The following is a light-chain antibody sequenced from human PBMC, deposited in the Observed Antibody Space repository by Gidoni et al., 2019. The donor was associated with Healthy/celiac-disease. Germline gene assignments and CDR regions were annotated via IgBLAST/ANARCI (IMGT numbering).Light chain of an antibody. CDR1: QSVSSN. CDR3: QQYNNWPPR. V-gene: IGKV3-15*01. J-gene: IGKJ2*03. CDR2: GAS. Sequence: EIVMTQSPATLSVSPGERATLSCRASQSVSSNLAWYQQKPGQAPRLLIYGASTRATGIPARFSGSGSGTEFTLTISSLQSKDFAVYYCQQYNNWPPRFGQGTKLEIK.